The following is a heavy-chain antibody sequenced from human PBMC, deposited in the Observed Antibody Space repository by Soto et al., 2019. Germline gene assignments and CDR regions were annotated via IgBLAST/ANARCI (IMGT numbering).Heavy chain of an antibody. CDR2: IDWDDDK. Sequence: SGPTLVNPTQALTLTCTFSGFSLSTSGMCVSWIRQPPGKALEWLALIDWDDDKYYSTSLKTRLTISKDTSKNQVVLTMTNMDPVDTATYYCARIPGGDCYSNYYYGMDVWGQGTTVTVS. V-gene: IGHV2-70*01. CDR1: GFSLSTSGMC. CDR3: ARIPGGDCYSNYYYGMDV. J-gene: IGHJ6*02. D-gene: IGHD2-21*02.